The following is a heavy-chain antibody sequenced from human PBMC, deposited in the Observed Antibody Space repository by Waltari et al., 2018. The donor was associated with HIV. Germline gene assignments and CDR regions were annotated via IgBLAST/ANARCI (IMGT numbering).Heavy chain of an antibody. D-gene: IGHD3-22*01. CDR3: ARVPDSSADGGFDY. CDR1: GFTFSSYS. CDR2: ISSSSSYI. Sequence: EVQLVESGGGLVKPGGSLRLSCAASGFTFSSYSMNWVRQAPGKGLEWVSSISSSSSYIYYADSVKGRFTISRDNAKNSLYLQMNSLRAEDTAVYYCARVPDSSADGGFDYWGQGTLVTVSS. V-gene: IGHV3-21*01. J-gene: IGHJ4*02.